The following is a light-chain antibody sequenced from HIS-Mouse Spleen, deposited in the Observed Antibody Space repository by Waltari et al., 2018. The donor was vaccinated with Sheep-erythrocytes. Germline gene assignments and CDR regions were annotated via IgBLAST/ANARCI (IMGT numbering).Light chain of an antibody. Sequence: DIQMTQSPSSLSASVGDRVTITCQASQDISNSLNWYQQKPGKAPKRLIYDASNLDTGVTSRFSGSGSGTDFTFTISSLQPEDIATYYCQQYDNLLTFGGGTKVEIK. CDR1: QDISNS. V-gene: IGKV1-33*01. CDR2: DAS. CDR3: QQYDNLLT. J-gene: IGKJ4*02.